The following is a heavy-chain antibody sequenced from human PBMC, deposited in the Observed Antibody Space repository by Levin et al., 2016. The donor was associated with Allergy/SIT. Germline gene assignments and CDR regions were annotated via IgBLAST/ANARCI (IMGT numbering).Heavy chain of an antibody. Sequence: WIRQPPGKGLEWIGYIYYSGSTNYNPSLKSRVTISVDTSKNQFSLKLSSVTAADTAVYYCAREGRYFDWLGPKNNWFDPWGQGTLVTVSS. CDR2: IYYSGST. V-gene: IGHV4-59*01. D-gene: IGHD3-9*01. CDR3: AREGRYFDWLGPKNNWFDP. J-gene: IGHJ5*02.